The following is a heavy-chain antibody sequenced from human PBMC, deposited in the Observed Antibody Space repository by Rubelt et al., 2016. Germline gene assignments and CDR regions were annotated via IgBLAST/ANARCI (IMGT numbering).Heavy chain of an antibody. CDR2: INHSGST. CDR1: GGSFSGYY. CDR3: ARRRRYSGSSYWYFDL. V-gene: IGHV4-34*01. Sequence: QVQLQQWGAGLLKPSETLSLTCAVYGGSFSGYYWSWIRQPPGKGLEWIGEINHSGSTNYNPSLKSRVTRSVDPSKNRFSLKRSSVTAADTAVYYCARRRRYSGSSYWYFDLWGRGTLVTVSS. D-gene: IGHD1-26*01. J-gene: IGHJ2*01.